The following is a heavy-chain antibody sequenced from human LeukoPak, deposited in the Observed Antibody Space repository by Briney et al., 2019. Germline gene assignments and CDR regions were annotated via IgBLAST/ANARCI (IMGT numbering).Heavy chain of an antibody. V-gene: IGHV3-23*01. Sequence: GGSLRLSCAASGFTFSSYAMTWVRQAPGKGLEWVSTISISGRDTYYADSVKGRFTISRDDSQNTLFLQMNSLRAEDTAVYYCAKVAAAAGLDFWGQGTLVTVSS. CDR1: GFTFSSYA. D-gene: IGHD6-13*01. CDR3: AKVAAAAGLDF. J-gene: IGHJ4*02. CDR2: ISISGRDT.